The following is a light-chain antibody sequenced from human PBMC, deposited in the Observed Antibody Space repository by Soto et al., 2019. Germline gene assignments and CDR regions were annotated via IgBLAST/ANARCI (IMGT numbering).Light chain of an antibody. CDR3: SSHAGSDNPFV. CDR2: DVS. Sequence: QSALTQPPSASGAPGQSVTISCTGTSSDVGVYTFVSWYQQHPGKAPKVMIYDVSKRPSGVPDRFSGSKSVNTASLTVSGLQAEDEADYYCSSHAGSDNPFVFGTGTKLTVL. V-gene: IGLV2-8*01. CDR1: SSDVGVYTF. J-gene: IGLJ1*01.